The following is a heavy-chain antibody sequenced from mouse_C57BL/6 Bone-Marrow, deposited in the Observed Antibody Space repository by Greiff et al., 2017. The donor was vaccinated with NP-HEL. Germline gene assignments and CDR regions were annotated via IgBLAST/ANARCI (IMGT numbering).Heavy chain of an antibody. CDR2: ISSGGSYT. CDR3: ARRGGVPDY. J-gene: IGHJ2*01. V-gene: IGHV5-6*02. CDR1: GFTFSSYG. Sequence: EVKLVESGGDLVKPGGSLKLSCAASGFTFSSYGMSWVRQTPDKRLEWVATISSGGSYTYYPDSVKGRFTISRDNAKNTLYLQMSSLKSEDTAMYYCARRGGVPDYWGQGTTLTVSS.